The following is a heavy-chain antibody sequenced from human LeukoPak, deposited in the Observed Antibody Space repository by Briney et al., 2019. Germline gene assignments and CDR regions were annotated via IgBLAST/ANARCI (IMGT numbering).Heavy chain of an antibody. J-gene: IGHJ4*02. CDR2: IYYSGST. CDR3: ARGSLSVAHDY. D-gene: IGHD3-3*01. CDR1: GGFISSYY. Sequence: SETLSLTCTVSGGFISSYYWSWIRQPPGKGLEWIGYIYYSGSTNYNPSLKSRVTISVDTSKNQFSLKLSSVTAADTAVYYCARGSLSVAHDYWGQGTLVTVSS. V-gene: IGHV4-59*01.